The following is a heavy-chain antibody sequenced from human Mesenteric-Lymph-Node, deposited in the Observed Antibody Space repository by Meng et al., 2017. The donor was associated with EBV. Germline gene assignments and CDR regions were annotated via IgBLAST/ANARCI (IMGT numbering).Heavy chain of an antibody. CDR2: VSPNSDVT. D-gene: IGHD6-13*01. J-gene: IGHJ5*02. CDR1: GYTFTSYY. Sequence: QVELVQSGAEVKKPGASVTISCKASGYTFTSYYIHWIRQAPGQGLEWMGIVSPNSDVTSYAQKFQGRVTMTRDTSTTTLYMEVSSLRSEDTAVYYCARVATAAAGTRGWFDPWGQGTLVTVSS. CDR3: ARVATAAAGTRGWFDP. V-gene: IGHV1-46*01.